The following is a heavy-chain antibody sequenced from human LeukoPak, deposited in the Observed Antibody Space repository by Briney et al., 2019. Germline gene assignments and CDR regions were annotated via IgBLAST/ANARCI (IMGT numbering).Heavy chain of an antibody. CDR3: ARVLRNGRTFKAFDI. D-gene: IGHD1-1*01. J-gene: IGHJ3*02. CDR2: INPNSGGT. V-gene: IGHV1-2*02. Sequence: ASVKVSCKASGYTFTCYYMHWVRQAPGQGLEWMGWINPNSGGTNYAQKFQGRVTMTRDTSISTAYMELSRLRSDDTAVYYCARVLRNGRTFKAFDIWGQGTMVTVSS. CDR1: GYTFTCYY.